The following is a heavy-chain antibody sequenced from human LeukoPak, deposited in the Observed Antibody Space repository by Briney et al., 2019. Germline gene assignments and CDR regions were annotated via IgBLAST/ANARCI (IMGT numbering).Heavy chain of an antibody. Sequence: PGGSLRLSCAASGSTFSSYWMHWVRHAPGKGLVWVSRINSDGSSTSYADSVKGQFTVSRDNAKNTLYLQMNSLRAEDTAVYYCARATGSYYSLGYWGQGTLVTVSS. V-gene: IGHV3-74*01. CDR2: INSDGSST. J-gene: IGHJ4*02. CDR1: GSTFSSYW. CDR3: ARATGSYYSLGY. D-gene: IGHD1-26*01.